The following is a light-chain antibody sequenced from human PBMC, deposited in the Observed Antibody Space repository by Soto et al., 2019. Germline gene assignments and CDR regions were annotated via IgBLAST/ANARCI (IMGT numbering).Light chain of an antibody. V-gene: IGKV3-15*01. Sequence: EIVMTQSPATLSVSPGETATLSCRASQSVASSVAWYQHKPGKAPRLLIVGASIRATGVPGRFSGGGSGTEFTLTLSSLQSEDFAVYSCQQYKNWPPLPFGGGTTVEIK. CDR3: QQYKNWPPLP. CDR1: QSVASS. CDR2: GAS. J-gene: IGKJ4*01.